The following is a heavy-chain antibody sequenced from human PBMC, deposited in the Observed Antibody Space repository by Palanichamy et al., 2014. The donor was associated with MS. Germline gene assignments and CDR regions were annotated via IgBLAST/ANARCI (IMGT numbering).Heavy chain of an antibody. CDR1: GGSIISSNYY. D-gene: IGHD5-24*01. CDR3: ARDLSGGGYNLDY. Sequence: QLQQWGAGLLKPSETLSLICTVSGGSIISSNYYWAWIRQPPGKGWSGLGLSIMVEVPSTPRPSRGRVTMSVDTSRNQFSLKLNYVTAADTAVYYCARDLSGGGYNLDYWGQGTLVTVSS. J-gene: IGHJ4*02. CDR2: SIMVEVP. V-gene: IGHV4-39*07.